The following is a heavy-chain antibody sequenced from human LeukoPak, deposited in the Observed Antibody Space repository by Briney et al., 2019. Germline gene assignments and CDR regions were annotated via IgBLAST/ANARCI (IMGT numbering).Heavy chain of an antibody. J-gene: IGHJ3*02. Sequence: ASAKVSCKASGYTFNGYYMHWVRQASGQGLRWMGRINPNSGGPNYAQKFQGRVTMTRDTSISTAYMELSRLRSDDTAVYYCARFDIVVVVAAGYDAFDIWGQGTMVTVSS. D-gene: IGHD2-15*01. CDR1: GYTFNGYY. CDR2: INPNSGGP. V-gene: IGHV1-2*06. CDR3: ARFDIVVVVAAGYDAFDI.